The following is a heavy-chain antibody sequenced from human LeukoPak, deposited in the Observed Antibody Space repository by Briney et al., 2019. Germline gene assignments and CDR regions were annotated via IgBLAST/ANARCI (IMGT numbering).Heavy chain of an antibody. D-gene: IGHD3-10*01. CDR2: ISGSGGST. Sequence: GGSLRLSCAASGFTFSTYAMSWVRQAPGKGLEWVSVISGSGGSTYYADSVKGRFTISRDNSKNTLYLQMNSLRTEDTALYYCAKVGVSWCMDVWGQGTTVTVSS. CDR1: GFTFSTYA. V-gene: IGHV3-23*01. J-gene: IGHJ6*02. CDR3: AKVGVSWCMDV.